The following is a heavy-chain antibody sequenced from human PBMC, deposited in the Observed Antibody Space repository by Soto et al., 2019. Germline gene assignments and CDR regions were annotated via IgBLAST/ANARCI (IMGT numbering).Heavy chain of an antibody. V-gene: IGHV4-39*01. J-gene: IGHJ5*02. D-gene: IGHD6-13*01. CDR3: ASSYSSNWYLHNWFHP. Sequence: SETLFLTFTVSGGSISSSTYYWGWIRQPPGKGLEWIGSIYYRGSTYDNPSLKIRVTMSLDTSKNQFSLKLSSVTAADKAMYFCASSYSSNWYLHNWFHPWSLGTLVTVSS. CDR1: GGSISSSTYY. CDR2: IYYRGST.